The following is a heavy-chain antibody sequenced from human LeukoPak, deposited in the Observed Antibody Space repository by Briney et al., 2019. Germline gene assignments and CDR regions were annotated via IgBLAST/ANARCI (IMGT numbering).Heavy chain of an antibody. J-gene: IGHJ4*02. V-gene: IGHV1-2*02. Sequence: ASVKVSCKASGYTFTGYYMHWVRQAPGQGLEWMGWINPNSGGTTYAQKFQGRVTMTRDTSISTAFMELTRLRSDDTAVYHCARDAYGLGSYPDYWGQGTLVTVSS. D-gene: IGHD3-10*01. CDR3: ARDAYGLGSYPDY. CDR2: INPNSGGT. CDR1: GYTFTGYY.